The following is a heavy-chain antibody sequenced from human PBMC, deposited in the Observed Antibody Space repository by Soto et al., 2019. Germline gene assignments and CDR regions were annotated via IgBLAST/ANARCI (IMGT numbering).Heavy chain of an antibody. D-gene: IGHD6-6*01. J-gene: IGHJ4*02. CDR1: GLSLSSYS. Sequence: GGSLRLSCAASGLSLSSYSMNWVRQAPGKGLEWVSSISSSSTYIYDADSVKGRFTISRDNAKNSLYLQMNSLRGADTAVYYCARGRPFDYWGQGTLVTVSS. CDR2: ISSSSTYI. CDR3: ARGRPFDY. V-gene: IGHV3-21*01.